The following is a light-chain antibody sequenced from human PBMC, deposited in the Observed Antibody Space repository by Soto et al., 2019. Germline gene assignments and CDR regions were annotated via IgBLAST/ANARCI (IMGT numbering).Light chain of an antibody. Sequence: QSALTQPPSASGSPGQSVTISCTGTNSDIGAYNYVSWYRQYPDKAPKLLVYQVTKRPSGVPDHFSGSKSGNTAALTVSGLQAEDEAVYYCSSYAGSLVVFGGGTKVTVL. CDR2: QVT. J-gene: IGLJ2*01. CDR1: NSDIGAYNY. V-gene: IGLV2-8*01. CDR3: SSYAGSLVV.